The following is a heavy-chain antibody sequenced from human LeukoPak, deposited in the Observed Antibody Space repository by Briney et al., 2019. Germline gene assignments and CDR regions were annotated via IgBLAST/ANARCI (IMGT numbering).Heavy chain of an antibody. Sequence: SETLSLTCTVSGGSISSYYWSWIRQPPGKGLEWIGYIYYSGSTNYNPSLKSRVTISVDTSKNQFSLKLSSVTAADTAVYYCARQPPTGDHWPLDYWGQGTLVTVSS. CDR3: ARQPPTGDHWPLDY. CDR1: GGSISSYY. J-gene: IGHJ4*02. D-gene: IGHD7-27*01. V-gene: IGHV4-59*08. CDR2: IYYSGST.